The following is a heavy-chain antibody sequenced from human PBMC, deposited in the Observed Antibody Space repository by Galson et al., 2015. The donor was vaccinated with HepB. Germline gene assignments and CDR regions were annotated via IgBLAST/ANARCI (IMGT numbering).Heavy chain of an antibody. V-gene: IGHV3-64*01. D-gene: IGHD4-17*01. CDR3: ARALPHDYGDLGLDY. CDR2: ISSNGGST. J-gene: IGHJ4*02. CDR1: GFTFSSYA. Sequence: SLRLSCAASGFTFSSYAMHWVRQAPGKGLEYVSAISSNGGSTYYANSVKGRFTISRDNSKNTLYLQMGSLRAEDMAVYYCARALPHDYGDLGLDYWGQGTLVTVSS.